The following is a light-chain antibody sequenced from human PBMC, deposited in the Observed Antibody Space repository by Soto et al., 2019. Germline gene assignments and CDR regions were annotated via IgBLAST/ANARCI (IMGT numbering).Light chain of an antibody. CDR2: KES. CDR1: QSISSW. CDR3: QQYNSYST. V-gene: IGKV1-5*03. Sequence: DIQMTQSPSTLSASVGDRVTITCRASQSISSWLAWYQQKPGKAPKLLIYKESSLQSGVPSRFSGSGSGTECTLTISSLQPDDFATYYCQQYNSYSTFGQGTKVEIK. J-gene: IGKJ1*01.